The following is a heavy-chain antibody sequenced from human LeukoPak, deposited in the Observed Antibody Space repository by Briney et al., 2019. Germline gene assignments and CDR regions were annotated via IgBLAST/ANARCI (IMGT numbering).Heavy chain of an antibody. D-gene: IGHD6-19*01. CDR1: GGSISSYY. CDR3: ARIPDVSGWPFDY. CDR2: IYYSGST. J-gene: IGHJ4*02. V-gene: IGHV4-59*01. Sequence: SETLSLTCTVSGGSISSYYWSWVRQPPGKGLEWIGYIYYSGSTNYNPSLKSRVTISVDTSKNQFSLKLSSVTAADTAVYYCARIPDVSGWPFDYWGQGTLVTVSS.